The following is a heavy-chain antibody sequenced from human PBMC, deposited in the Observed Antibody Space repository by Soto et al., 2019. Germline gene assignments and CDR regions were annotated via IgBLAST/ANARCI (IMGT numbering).Heavy chain of an antibody. V-gene: IGHV4-59*08. CDR3: ARWSPFGGFDY. D-gene: IGHD3-16*01. CDR2: IYYSGST. J-gene: IGHJ4*02. Sequence: SETLSLTCTVSGGSINSYYWSWIRQPPGKGLEWIGYIYYSGSTNYNPSLKSRVTISVDTSKNQFSLKLSSVTAADTAVYYCARWSPFGGFDYWGQGTLVTVSS. CDR1: GGSINSYY.